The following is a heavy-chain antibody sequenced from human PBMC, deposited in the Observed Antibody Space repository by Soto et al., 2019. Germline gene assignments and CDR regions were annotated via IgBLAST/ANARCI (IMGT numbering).Heavy chain of an antibody. CDR3: TKDHHFDS. CDR2: ISYHGKTI. Sequence: GGSLRLSCAASGFIFSSYGMHWVRQAPGRGLEWVAAISYHGKTIYYADSVKGRFTISRDNSRKTLDLQMSSLRTEDTAVYYCTKDHHFDSWGQGTRVTVSS. CDR1: GFIFSSYG. J-gene: IGHJ4*02. V-gene: IGHV3-30*18.